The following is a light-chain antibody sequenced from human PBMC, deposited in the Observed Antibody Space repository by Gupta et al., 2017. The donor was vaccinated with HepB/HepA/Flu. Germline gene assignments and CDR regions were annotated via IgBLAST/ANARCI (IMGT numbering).Light chain of an antibody. CDR3: SSNTSSRTPV. CDR2: DVS. V-gene: IGLV2-14*01. CDR1: SSDVGGYNY. J-gene: IGLJ1*01. Sequence: QSALTQPASVSGSPGQSITISCTGTSSDVGGYNYVSWYQQHPGKAPKLMIYDVSNRPSGVSNRFSGSKSGNTASLTISGLQAEDEADYYCSSNTSSRTPVFGTGTKVTV.